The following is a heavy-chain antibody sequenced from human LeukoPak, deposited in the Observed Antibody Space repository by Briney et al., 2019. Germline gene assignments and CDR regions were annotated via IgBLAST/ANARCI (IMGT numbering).Heavy chain of an antibody. CDR2: IYTSGST. V-gene: IGHV4-4*07. CDR3: ARETSDLWFGELLPKYYFDY. D-gene: IGHD3-10*01. Sequence: SETLSLTCTVSGGSMSSYYRSWIRQPAGKGLEWIGRIYTSGSTNYNPSLKSRVTMSVDTSKNQFSLKLSSVTAADTAVYYCARETSDLWFGELLPKYYFDYWGQGTLVTVSS. J-gene: IGHJ4*02. CDR1: GGSMSSYY.